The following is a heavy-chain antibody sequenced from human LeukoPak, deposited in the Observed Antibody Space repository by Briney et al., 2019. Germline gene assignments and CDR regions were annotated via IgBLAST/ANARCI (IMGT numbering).Heavy chain of an antibody. J-gene: IGHJ5*02. CDR1: GYTFTGYY. V-gene: IGHV1-2*02. CDR3: AIYYDFWSGYSWFDP. D-gene: IGHD3-3*01. CDR2: INPNSGGT. Sequence: GASVKVSCKASGYTFTGYYMHWVRQAPGQGLEGMGWINPNSGGTNYAQKFQGRVTMTRDRPISTAYMELNRLRSDDTAVYYCAIYYDFWSGYSWFDPWGQGTLVTVSS.